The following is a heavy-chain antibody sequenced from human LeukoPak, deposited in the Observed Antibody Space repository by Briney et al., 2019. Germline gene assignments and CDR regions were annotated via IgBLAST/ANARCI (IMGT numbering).Heavy chain of an antibody. V-gene: IGHV3-33*08. J-gene: IGHJ4*02. CDR2: IWYDGSNK. Sequence: GGSLRLSCVASGFTFSSLWMTWVRQAPGKGLEWVAVIWYDGSNKYYADSVKGRFAISRDNSKNTLYLQMNSLRAEDTAVYYCARGDRPDYYDSSGYLDYWGQGTLVTVSS. D-gene: IGHD3-22*01. CDR1: GFTFSSLW. CDR3: ARGDRPDYYDSSGYLDY.